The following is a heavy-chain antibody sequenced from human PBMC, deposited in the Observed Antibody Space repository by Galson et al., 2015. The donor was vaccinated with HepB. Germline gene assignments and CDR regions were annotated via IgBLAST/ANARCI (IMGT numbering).Heavy chain of an antibody. J-gene: IGHJ4*02. CDR2: ISDDGGST. CDR3: ARGYSTAWSPGY. Sequence: SLRLSCAASGFNFNDYWMHWVRQGPGKGLVWVSSISDDGGSTRYADSVGGRFTISRDNAKNTLYLQMNSLRAEDTGLYYCARGYSTAWSPGYWGQGTLVTASS. CDR1: GFNFNDYW. V-gene: IGHV3-74*01. D-gene: IGHD2-8*02.